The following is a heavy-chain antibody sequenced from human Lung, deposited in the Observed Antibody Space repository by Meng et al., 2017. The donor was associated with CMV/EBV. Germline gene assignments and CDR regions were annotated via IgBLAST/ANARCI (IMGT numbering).Heavy chain of an antibody. J-gene: IGHJ1*01. Sequence: QVRLQESGPGLLHPSDTLSLTATVSGGSISIYSWSCIRQPAGKGLEWIGRIYTSGSTNYNPSLKSRVTMSGDTSKNQFSLKLSSVTAADTAVYYCARGSRDEAFQHWGQGTLVTVSS. CDR1: GGSISIYS. CDR3: ARGSRDEAFQH. CDR2: IYTSGST. V-gene: IGHV4-4*07. D-gene: IGHD5-24*01.